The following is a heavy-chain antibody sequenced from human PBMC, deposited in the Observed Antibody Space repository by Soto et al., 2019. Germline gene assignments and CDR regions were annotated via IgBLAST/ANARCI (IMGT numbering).Heavy chain of an antibody. V-gene: IGHV3-23*01. D-gene: IGHD6-13*01. CDR2: ISGSGGST. CDR1: GFTFGSFA. Sequence: RGSLRLACAASGFTFGSFAMSWVRQAPGKGPEWVSAISGSGGSTYYADSVKGRFTISRDNSKNTLYLQMNSLRAEDPAENYRAKAQPSGYSSCRSSHLWGMDVWGQGTTVSVS. CDR3: AKAQPSGYSSCRSSHLWGMDV. J-gene: IGHJ6*02.